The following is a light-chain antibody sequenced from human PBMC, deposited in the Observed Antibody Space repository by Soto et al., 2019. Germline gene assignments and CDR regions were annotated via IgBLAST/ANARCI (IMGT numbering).Light chain of an antibody. CDR2: SNN. CDR3: AAWDDSLNGFYV. Sequence: QSVLTQPPSASGTPGQSVTISCSGISANIGSNTVNWYQQLPRTAPKLLIYSNNQRPSGVPDRFSGSKSGTSASLAISGLQSEDEADYYCAAWDDSLNGFYVFGTGTKVTVL. CDR1: SANIGSNT. V-gene: IGLV1-44*01. J-gene: IGLJ1*01.